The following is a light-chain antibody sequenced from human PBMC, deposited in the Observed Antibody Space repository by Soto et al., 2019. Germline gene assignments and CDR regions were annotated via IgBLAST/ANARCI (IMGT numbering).Light chain of an antibody. Sequence: LILTQSPGTLALSPGERATLSCRASESVRNNCLAWYQQHPGQAPRLLIFGASSRATGIPDRFTGTGYGADFSLTISRLEPDDSAVYFCHHYGYGADTFGQGTKLEIK. CDR1: ESVRNNC. CDR3: HHYGYGADT. J-gene: IGKJ2*01. CDR2: GAS. V-gene: IGKV3-20*01.